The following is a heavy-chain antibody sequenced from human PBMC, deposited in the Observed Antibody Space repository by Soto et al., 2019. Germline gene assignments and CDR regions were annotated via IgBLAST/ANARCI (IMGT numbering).Heavy chain of an antibody. CDR1: GYPFTSYY. V-gene: IGHV1-46*03. CDR2: INPSGGST. CDR3: ARGIYDSSGYTRNHLYYFDY. J-gene: IGHJ4*01. Sequence: ASVKVSCKASGYPFTSYYMHWVRQAPGQGLEWMGVINPSGGSTNYAQKFQGRVTVTRDTSTSTVYMELSSLRSEDTAVYYCARGIYDSSGYTRNHLYYFDYWGQ. D-gene: IGHD3-22*01.